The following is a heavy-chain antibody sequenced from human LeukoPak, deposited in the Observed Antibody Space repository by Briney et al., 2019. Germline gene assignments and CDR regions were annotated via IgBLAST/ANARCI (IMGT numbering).Heavy chain of an antibody. J-gene: IGHJ4*02. CDR1: GFTFSSYA. V-gene: IGHV3-23*01. Sequence: GGSLRLSCAASGFTFSSYAMSWVRQAPGKGLEWVSAISGSGGSTYYADSVKGRFTISRDNSKNTLYQQMNSLRAEDTAVYYCAKEMGINLVVPAAIGSGYWGQGTLVTVSS. CDR3: AKEMGINLVVPAAIGSGY. CDR2: ISGSGGST. D-gene: IGHD2-2*01.